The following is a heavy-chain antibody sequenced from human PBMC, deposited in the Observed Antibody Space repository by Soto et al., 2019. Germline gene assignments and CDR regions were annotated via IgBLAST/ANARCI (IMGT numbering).Heavy chain of an antibody. CDR3: ARVVSASDIVVVVAAAGAAWFDP. Sequence: ASVKVSCKASGGTFSSYAISWVRQAPGQGLEWMGGIIPIFGTANYAQKFQGRVTITADESTRTAYMELSSMRSEATAVYYCARVVSASDIVVVVAAAGAAWFDPWGQGTLVTVSS. CDR2: IIPIFGTA. J-gene: IGHJ5*02. V-gene: IGHV1-69*13. D-gene: IGHD2-15*01. CDR1: GGTFSSYA.